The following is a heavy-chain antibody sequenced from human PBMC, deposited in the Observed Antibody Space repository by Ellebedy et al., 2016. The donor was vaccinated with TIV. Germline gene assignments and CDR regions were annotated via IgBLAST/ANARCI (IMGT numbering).Heavy chain of an antibody. Sequence: GESLKISXASSGITVDRTYMNWVRQAPGKGPQWVSAVSANGAAAYYADSVKGQFTISRDNSRNTLFLQVNSLRADDTAVYYCAGGDGSDRGWLRPWGQGTLVIVSS. D-gene: IGHD1-26*01. V-gene: IGHV3-23*01. CDR2: VSANGAAA. J-gene: IGHJ5*02. CDR3: AGGDGSDRGWLRP. CDR1: GITVDRTY.